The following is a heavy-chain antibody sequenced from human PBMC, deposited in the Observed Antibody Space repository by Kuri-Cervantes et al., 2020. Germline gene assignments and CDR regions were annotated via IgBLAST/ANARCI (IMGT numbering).Heavy chain of an antibody. V-gene: IGHV3-21*01. Sequence: GESLKISCAASGFTFSSYSMNWVRQAPGKGLEWVSSISSSSSYIYYADSVKGRFTISRDNAKNSLYLQMNSLRAEDTAVYYCARGRQWLIDYWGQGTLVPSPQ. CDR3: ARGRQWLIDY. D-gene: IGHD6-19*01. J-gene: IGHJ4*02. CDR1: GFTFSSYS. CDR2: ISSSSSYI.